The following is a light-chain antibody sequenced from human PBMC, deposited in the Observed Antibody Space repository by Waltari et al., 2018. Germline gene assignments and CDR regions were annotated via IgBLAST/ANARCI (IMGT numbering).Light chain of an antibody. CDR1: QSVNSY. J-gene: IGKJ5*01. V-gene: IGKV3-11*01. Sequence: EIVLTQSPATLSLSPGERATLSCRTSQSVNSYLAWYQHKPGQAPRLLIYDASNRPPGIPARSMGRGLGTAFPLIISSLEPDDFELYSCQQLSTCPSSPSGQGTDLRLN. CDR3: QQLSTCPSSP. CDR2: DAS.